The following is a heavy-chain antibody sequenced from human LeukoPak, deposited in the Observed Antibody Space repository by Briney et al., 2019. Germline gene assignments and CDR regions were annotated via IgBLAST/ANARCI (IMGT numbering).Heavy chain of an antibody. CDR1: GFTFSSYS. D-gene: IGHD2-2*02. CDR3: ARGQKYGYCSSTSCYIWFDP. J-gene: IGHJ5*02. CDR2: INHSGST. V-gene: IGHV4-34*01. Sequence: GSLRLSCAASGFTFSSYSMNWVRQAPGKGLEWIGEINHSGSTNYNPSLKSRVTISVDTSKNQFSLKLSSVTAADTAVYYCARGQKYGYCSSTSCYIWFDPWGQGTLVTVSS.